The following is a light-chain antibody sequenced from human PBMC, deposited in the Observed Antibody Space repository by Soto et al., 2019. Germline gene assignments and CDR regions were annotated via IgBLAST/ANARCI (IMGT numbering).Light chain of an antibody. CDR1: QSVSSY. J-gene: IGKJ1*01. CDR3: QQRSNWPQWT. Sequence: EIVMTQSPATLSVSPGETATLSCRASQSVSSYLAWYQQKPGQAPRLLIYDASHRATGIPATFSGSGSGTDFTLTISSLEPEDFAVYYCQQRSNWPQWTFGQGTKVDIK. V-gene: IGKV3-11*01. CDR2: DAS.